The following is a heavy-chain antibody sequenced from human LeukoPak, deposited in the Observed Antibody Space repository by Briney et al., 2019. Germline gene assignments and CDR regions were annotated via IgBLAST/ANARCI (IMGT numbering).Heavy chain of an antibody. CDR3: ARGPLIVARKYYFDY. J-gene: IGHJ4*02. CDR1: GGSFSGYY. D-gene: IGHD5-12*01. V-gene: IGHV4-34*01. Sequence: SETLSLTCAVYGGSFSGYYWSWIRQPPGKGLEWIGEINHSGSTNYNPSLKSRVTISVDMSKNQFSLKLSSVTAADTAVYYCARGPLIVARKYYFDYWGQGTLVTVSS. CDR2: INHSGST.